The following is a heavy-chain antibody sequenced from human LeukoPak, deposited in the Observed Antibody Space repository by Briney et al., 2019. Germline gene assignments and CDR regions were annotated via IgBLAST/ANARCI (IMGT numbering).Heavy chain of an antibody. Sequence: ASETLSLTCTVSGGSISYYYWSWIRQPPGKGLEWIGYIYYSGSTNYNPSLKSRVTISVDTSKNQFSLKLSSVTAADTAVYYCARHPGYSYGYKYYFDYWGQGTLVTVSS. D-gene: IGHD5-18*01. CDR1: GGSISYYY. J-gene: IGHJ4*02. CDR2: IYYSGST. CDR3: ARHPGYSYGYKYYFDY. V-gene: IGHV4-59*08.